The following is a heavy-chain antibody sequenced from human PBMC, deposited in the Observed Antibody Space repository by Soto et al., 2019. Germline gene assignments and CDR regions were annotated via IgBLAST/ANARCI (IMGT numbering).Heavy chain of an antibody. D-gene: IGHD6-6*01. J-gene: IGHJ3*01. CDR3: ARPRGPSDAFDF. V-gene: IGHV3-23*01. CDR2: ISATGGTT. Sequence: EVQLLQSGGDLLQPGGSLRLSCGASGFMFMTYAMTWVRQAPGKGLEWVASISATGGTTDYADSVKGRFTISRDNSKKTLYLQMDSLRVDDTAVYFCARPRGPSDAFDFWCQGTLVTVSS. CDR1: GFMFMTYA.